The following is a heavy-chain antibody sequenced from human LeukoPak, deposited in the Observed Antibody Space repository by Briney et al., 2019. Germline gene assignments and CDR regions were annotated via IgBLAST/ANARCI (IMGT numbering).Heavy chain of an antibody. D-gene: IGHD4-23*01. CDR2: IIPIFGTA. V-gene: IGHV1-69*05. CDR1: GYSFNLYG. CDR3: ARGDYGGDLDY. Sequence: ASVTVSCKSFGYSFNLYGISWVRQAPGQSLEWMGGIIPIFGTANYAQKFQGRVTITTDESTSTAYMELSSLRSEDTAVYYCARGDYGGDLDYWGQGTLVTVSS. J-gene: IGHJ4*02.